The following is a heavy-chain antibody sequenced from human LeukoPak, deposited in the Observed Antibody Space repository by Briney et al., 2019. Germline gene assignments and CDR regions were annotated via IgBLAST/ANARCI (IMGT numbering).Heavy chain of an antibody. Sequence: ASVEVSCKASGYTFTGYYMHWVRQAPGQGLEWMGWINPNSGGTNYAQKFQGRVTMTRDTSISTAYMELSRLRSDDTAVYYCARGDGSRTYFDYWGQGTLVTVSS. CDR2: INPNSGGT. CDR1: GYTFTGYY. CDR3: ARGDGSRTYFDY. V-gene: IGHV1-2*02. D-gene: IGHD5-24*01. J-gene: IGHJ4*02.